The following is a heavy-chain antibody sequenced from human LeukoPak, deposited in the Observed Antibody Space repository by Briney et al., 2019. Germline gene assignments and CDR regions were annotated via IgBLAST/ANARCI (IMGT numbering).Heavy chain of an antibody. CDR3: ARDPSGWYAFDI. CDR1: GFTFDDYA. J-gene: IGHJ3*02. CDR2: IKWDSGTI. Sequence: GGSLRLSCAASGFTFDDYAMHWVRQAPGKGLEWVSGIKWDSGTIGYVDSVKGRFTISRDNAKNTLYLQMNSLRAEDTAVYYCARDPSGWYAFDIWGQGTMVTVSS. D-gene: IGHD6-19*01. V-gene: IGHV3-9*01.